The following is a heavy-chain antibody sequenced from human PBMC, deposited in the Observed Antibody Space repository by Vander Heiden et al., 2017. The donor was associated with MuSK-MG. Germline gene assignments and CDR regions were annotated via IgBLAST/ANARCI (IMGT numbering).Heavy chain of an antibody. CDR2: ISSSSNYI. CDR3: ARNYGSGIFYAFDI. Sequence: EVQLVESGGGLVNPGGSLRLSCAASGLTFSSYGMNWVRQAPGKGLEWVSSISSSSNYIYYADSLKGRFTISRDNAKNSLYLQMNSLRAEDTAVYYCARNYGSGIFYAFDIWGQGTMVTVSS. D-gene: IGHD3-10*01. V-gene: IGHV3-21*01. CDR1: GLTFSSYG. J-gene: IGHJ3*02.